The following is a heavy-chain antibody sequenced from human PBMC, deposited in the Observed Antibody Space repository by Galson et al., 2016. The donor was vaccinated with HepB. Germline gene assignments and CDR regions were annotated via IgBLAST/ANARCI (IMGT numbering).Heavy chain of an antibody. J-gene: IGHJ4*02. D-gene: IGHD5-18*01. Sequence: SETLSLTCTVSGGSIRSSTSYWGWIRQSPGKGLEWLGTMNYSGDTYYNPSLTSRVTISLDTSKNQFSLKLTSVTAADTAVYFCARESTSMSFDYWGPGTVVSVSS. CDR1: GGSIRSSTSY. CDR2: MNYSGDT. V-gene: IGHV4-39*07. CDR3: ARESTSMSFDY.